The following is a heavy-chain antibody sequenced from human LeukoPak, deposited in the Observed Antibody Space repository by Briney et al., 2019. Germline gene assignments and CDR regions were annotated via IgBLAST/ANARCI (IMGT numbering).Heavy chain of an antibody. D-gene: IGHD1-1*01. V-gene: IGHV3-20*01. J-gene: IGHJ6*03. CDR3: ARAMLEPPYYYYYYYMDV. Sequence: PGGSLRLSCAASGFTFSSYSMSWVRQAPGKGLEWVSGINWNGGSTGYADSVKGRFTISRDNAKNSLYLQMNSLRAEDTALYHCARAMLEPPYYYYYYYMDVWGKGTTVTVSS. CDR1: GFTFSSYS. CDR2: INWNGGST.